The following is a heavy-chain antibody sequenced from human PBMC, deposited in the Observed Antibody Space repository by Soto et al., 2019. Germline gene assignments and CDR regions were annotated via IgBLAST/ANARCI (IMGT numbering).Heavy chain of an antibody. CDR2: ISRDGSNA. CDR1: GFTFSHHL. D-gene: IGHD3-3*01. J-gene: IGHJ4*02. CDR3: ARDGDGWSECALGY. V-gene: IGHV3-30-3*01. Sequence: QVQLVESGGGVVQPGTSLTLSCAASGFTFSHHLMHWVRQTPGKGLEWMTFISRDGSNAYYADSGKGRFTISRDNSRNTLYLEMNSLRVEDTAVYYCARDGDGWSECALGYWGQGTPVIVSS.